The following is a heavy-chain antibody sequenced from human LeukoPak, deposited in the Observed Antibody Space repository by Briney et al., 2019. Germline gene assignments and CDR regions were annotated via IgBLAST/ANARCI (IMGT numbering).Heavy chain of an antibody. D-gene: IGHD1-26*01. CDR2: ISTSGVST. CDR3: AKNTSGTYLDY. CDR1: GFTFSSHA. J-gene: IGHJ4*02. V-gene: IGHV3-23*01. Sequence: GGSLRLSCAASGFTFSSHAMSWVRQAPGKGLEWVSSISTSGVSTNYADSVKGRSTISRDNSKSMVYLQMNSLRAEDTAVYYCAKNTSGTYLDYWGQGILVTVSS.